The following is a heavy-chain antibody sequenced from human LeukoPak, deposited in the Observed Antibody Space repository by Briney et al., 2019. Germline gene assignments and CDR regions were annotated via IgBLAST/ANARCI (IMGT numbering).Heavy chain of an antibody. Sequence: PGGSLRLSCAASGFTFSSYAMSWVRQAPGKGLEWVSGFSVSDATTYYADSVKGRFTISRDNSKNTLYLQINSLRAEDTAVYHCAKDPSMYSGDYIIRWGQGTRVIVSS. CDR3: AKDPSMYSGDYIIR. CDR1: GFTFSSYA. CDR2: FSVSDATT. V-gene: IGHV3-23*01. J-gene: IGHJ4*02. D-gene: IGHD4-17*01.